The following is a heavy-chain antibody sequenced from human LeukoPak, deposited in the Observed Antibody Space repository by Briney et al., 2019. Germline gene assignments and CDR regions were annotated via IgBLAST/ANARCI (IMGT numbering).Heavy chain of an antibody. J-gene: IGHJ5*02. D-gene: IGHD5-18*01. CDR3: ARHRNSYGFYNWFDP. V-gene: IGHV4-59*08. CDR2: VFYNGRT. CDR1: GASISPYY. Sequence: SETLSLTCSVSGASISPYYWVWIRQPPGKGLEWIGYVFYNGRTSYNPSLKSRVTISVDTSKNQFSLKLSSVTAADTAVYYCARHRNSYGFYNWFDPWGQGTLVTVSS.